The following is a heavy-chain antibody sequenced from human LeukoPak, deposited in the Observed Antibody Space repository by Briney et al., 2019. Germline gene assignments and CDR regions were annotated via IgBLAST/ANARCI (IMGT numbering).Heavy chain of an antibody. Sequence: SQTLSLTCAISGDSVSSNSAAWNWIRQSPSRGLEWLGRTYYRSKWYNDYAVSVKSRITINPDTSKNQFSLQLNSVTPEDTAVYYCARDLYSSSPGVAYYFDYWGQGTLVTVSS. CDR3: ARDLYSSSPGVAYYFDY. J-gene: IGHJ4*02. CDR2: TYYRSKWYN. D-gene: IGHD6-13*01. V-gene: IGHV6-1*01. CDR1: GDSVSSNSAA.